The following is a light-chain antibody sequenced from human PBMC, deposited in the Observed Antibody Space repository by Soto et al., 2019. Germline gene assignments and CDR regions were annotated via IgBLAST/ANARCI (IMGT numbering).Light chain of an antibody. CDR2: ATS. Sequence: DIQMTQSPSSVSASVGDRVTITCRASQSIATWLAWYQQKAGRAPKLLIYATSSLQSGVPSRFSGGGSGTDFTLTISTLQPEDFATYFCLQAKSFPYTFGQGTKLEIK. V-gene: IGKV1D-12*01. CDR3: LQAKSFPYT. J-gene: IGKJ2*01. CDR1: QSIATW.